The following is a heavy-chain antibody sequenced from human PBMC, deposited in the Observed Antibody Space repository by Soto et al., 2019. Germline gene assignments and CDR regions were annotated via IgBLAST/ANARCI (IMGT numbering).Heavy chain of an antibody. V-gene: IGHV1-8*01. CDR1: GYTFTSYD. CDR3: ARVHLGGMDV. J-gene: IGHJ6*02. CDR2: MNPNSGNT. Sequence: ASVEVSCPASGYTFTSYDINWVRQATGQGLEWMGWMNPNSGNTGYAQKFQGRVTMTRNTSISTAYMELSSLSSEDTAVYYCARVHLGGMDVWGQGTTVTVSS.